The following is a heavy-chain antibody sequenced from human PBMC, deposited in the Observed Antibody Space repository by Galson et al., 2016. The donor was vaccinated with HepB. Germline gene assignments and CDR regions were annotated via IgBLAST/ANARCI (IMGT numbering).Heavy chain of an antibody. CDR1: GFTFDDYT. J-gene: IGHJ5*02. D-gene: IGHD3-9*01. CDR2: ISWDGSNK. V-gene: IGHV3-43*01. CDR3: AKGVTGYHCPFKGWFDP. Sequence: SLRLSCAASGFTFDDYTMHWLRQVPGKGLEWVALISWDGSNKFYSETVRGRFTISRDNTKNSLYLQMSRLGSEDTAFYHCAKGVTGYHCPFKGWFDPWGPGTLVTVSS.